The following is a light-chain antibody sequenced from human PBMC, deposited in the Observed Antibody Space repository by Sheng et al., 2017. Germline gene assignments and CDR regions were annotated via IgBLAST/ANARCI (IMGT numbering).Light chain of an antibody. Sequence: QSVLTQPASVSGSPGQSITISCTGTSSDVGFYNYVSWYQQHPGKAPKLMIYDVSYRPSGVSNRFSGSKSGNTASLMISGLQAEDEAIYHCSSYTTNITVEFGGGTKLTVL. J-gene: IGLJ2*01. CDR3: SSYTTNITVE. CDR2: DVS. CDR1: SSDVGFYNY. V-gene: IGLV2-14*01.